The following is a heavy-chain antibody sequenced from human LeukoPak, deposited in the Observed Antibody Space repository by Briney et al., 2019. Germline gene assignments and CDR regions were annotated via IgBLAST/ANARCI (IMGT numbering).Heavy chain of an antibody. CDR3: PKDIEPPGLFLDS. D-gene: IGHD1-14*01. V-gene: IGHV3-7*04. Sequence: GGSLRLSCAASGFTFSSYWMTWVRQTPGKGLEWVANIKYDASEKDYLDSVKGRFTISRDNAKNSLYLQMNSLRAEDTAVYYCPKDIEPPGLFLDSWGRGTLVTVSS. CDR2: IKYDASEK. J-gene: IGHJ4*02. CDR1: GFTFSSYW.